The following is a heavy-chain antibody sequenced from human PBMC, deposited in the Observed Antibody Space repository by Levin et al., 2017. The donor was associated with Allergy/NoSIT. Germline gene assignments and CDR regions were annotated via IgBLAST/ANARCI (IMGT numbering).Heavy chain of an antibody. Sequence: GGSLRLSCKGSGYSFTSYWIGWVRQMPGKGLEWMGIIHPGDSDTRYSPSFQGQVTISADKSISTAYLQWSSLKASDTAMYYCARQLDYYDNSGYYSYYFDYWGQGTLVTVSS. D-gene: IGHD3-22*01. CDR2: IHPGDSDT. CDR1: GYSFTSYW. V-gene: IGHV5-51*01. CDR3: ARQLDYYDNSGYYSYYFDY. J-gene: IGHJ4*02.